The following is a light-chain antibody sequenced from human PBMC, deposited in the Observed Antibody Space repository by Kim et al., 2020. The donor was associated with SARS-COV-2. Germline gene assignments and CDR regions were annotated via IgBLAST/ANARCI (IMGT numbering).Light chain of an antibody. Sequence: DIQMTQSPSTLSASVGDRVTITCRASQSFSSWLAWYQQKPGKVPKLLIYKTSILESGVPSRFSGSGSGTEFTLTISSLQPDDFATYYCQQYNSFPITFGQGTRLEIK. CDR1: QSFSSW. CDR2: KTS. J-gene: IGKJ5*01. CDR3: QQYNSFPIT. V-gene: IGKV1-5*03.